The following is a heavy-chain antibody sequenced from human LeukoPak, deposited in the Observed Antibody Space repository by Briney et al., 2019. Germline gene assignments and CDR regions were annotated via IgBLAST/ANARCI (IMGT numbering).Heavy chain of an antibody. Sequence: PGGSLRLSCAASGLTFSSHRMHWVRQAPGKGLVWVSRINNDGSSTTYADSVKGRFTISRDNTKNMLYREMKSLRVEDTAVYYCASTISCLLWGQGTLVTVSS. D-gene: IGHD2-2*01. CDR1: GLTFSSHR. CDR2: INNDGSST. J-gene: IGHJ4*02. CDR3: ASTISCLL. V-gene: IGHV3-74*03.